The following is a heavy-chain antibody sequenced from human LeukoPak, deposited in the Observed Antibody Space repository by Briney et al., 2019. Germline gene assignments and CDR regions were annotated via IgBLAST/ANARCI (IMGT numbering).Heavy chain of an antibody. D-gene: IGHD2-21*01. V-gene: IGHV4-59*01. CDR2: IYYSGST. CDR1: GGSISSYY. CDR3: ARAQGVVRVSLWFDP. Sequence: SETLSLTCTVSGGSISSYYWSWIRQPPGKGLEWIGYIYYSGSTNYNPSLKSRVTISVDTSKNQFSLKLSSVTAADTAVYYCARAQGVVRVSLWFDPWGQGTLVTVSS. J-gene: IGHJ5*02.